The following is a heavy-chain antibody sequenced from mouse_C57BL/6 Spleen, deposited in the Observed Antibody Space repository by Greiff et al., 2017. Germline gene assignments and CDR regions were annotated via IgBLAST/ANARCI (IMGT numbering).Heavy chain of an antibody. J-gene: IGHJ4*01. D-gene: IGHD1-2*01. V-gene: IGHV1-74*01. Sequence: QVQLQQPGAELVKPGASVKVSCKASGYTFTSYWMHWVKQRPGQGLEWIGRIHPSDSDTNYNQKFKGKATLTVDKSSSTAYMQLSSLTSEDSAVYDCAILRPYYAMDYWGQGTSVTVSS. CDR2: IHPSDSDT. CDR1: GYTFTSYW. CDR3: AILRPYYAMDY.